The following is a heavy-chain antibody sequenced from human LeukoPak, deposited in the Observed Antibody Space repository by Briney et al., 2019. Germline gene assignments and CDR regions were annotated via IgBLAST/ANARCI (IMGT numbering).Heavy chain of an antibody. Sequence: GGSLRLSCAASGFTFSSFEMSWVRQAPGKGLEWASAISGSGGSAYYADSVKGRFTISRDNSRNSLSLQMNSLRAEDTALYYCAKTGYSSGWYRIWDYWGQGTVVTVSS. CDR2: ISGSGGSA. CDR1: GFTFSSFE. D-gene: IGHD6-19*01. CDR3: AKTGYSSGWYRIWDY. J-gene: IGHJ4*02. V-gene: IGHV3-23*01.